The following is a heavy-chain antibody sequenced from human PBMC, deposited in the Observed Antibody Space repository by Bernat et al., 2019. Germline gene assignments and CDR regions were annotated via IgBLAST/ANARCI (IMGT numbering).Heavy chain of an antibody. V-gene: IGHV3-48*01. CDR1: GFTFSSYS. CDR2: ISSSSSTI. D-gene: IGHD3-9*01. J-gene: IGHJ5*02. CDR3: ARYTRAIFWEADWFDP. Sequence: EVQLVESGGGLVQPGGSLRLSCAASGFTFSSYSMNWVRQAPGKGLEWVSYISSSSSTIYYADSVKGRFTISRDNAKNSLYLQMNSLRAEDTAVYYCARYTRAIFWEADWFDPWGQGTLVTVSS.